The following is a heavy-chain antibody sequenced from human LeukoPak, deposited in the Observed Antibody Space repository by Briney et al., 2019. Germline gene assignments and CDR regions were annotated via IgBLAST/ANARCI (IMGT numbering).Heavy chain of an antibody. CDR1: RGTFSNYA. V-gene: IGHV1-69*04. J-gene: IGHJ4*02. CDR3: AKYRMTTVSPDC. CDR2: IIPILGKA. D-gene: IGHD4-17*01. Sequence: GASVKVSCKASRGTFSNYAFTWVRQAPGQGLEWMGRIIPILGKANYAQKFQGRVIITADKSTSTAYMELNSLKSEDTAVYYCAKYRMTTVSPDCWGQGTLVTVSS.